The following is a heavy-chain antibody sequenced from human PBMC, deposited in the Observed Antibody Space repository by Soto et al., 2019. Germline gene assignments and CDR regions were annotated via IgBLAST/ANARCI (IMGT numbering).Heavy chain of an antibody. J-gene: IGHJ4*02. CDR1: GFTFDDYT. D-gene: IGHD3-10*01. V-gene: IGHV3-20*04. CDR3: ALAITMGDH. CDR2: INWNGGSR. Sequence: GGSLRLSCVASGFTFDDYTMSWVRQAPGKGLEWVSAINWNGGSRGYADSVKGRFTISRDNAKNSLYLQMNSLRAEDTALYYCALAITMGDHWGQGTLVTVSS.